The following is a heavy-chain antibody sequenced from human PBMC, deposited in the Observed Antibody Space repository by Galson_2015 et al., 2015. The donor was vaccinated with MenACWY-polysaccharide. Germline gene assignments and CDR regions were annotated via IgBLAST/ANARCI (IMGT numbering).Heavy chain of an antibody. CDR2: IHPNNGDT. CDR3: GRGGYGVGSGGY. D-gene: IGHD4/OR15-4a*01. V-gene: IGHV1-2*02. Sequence: SVKVSCKASGYTFSGYHIHWVRQAPGQGLEWMGWIHPNNGDTNYAQKFQGRATMTRDTSISTVYMELSSLRSDDTAMYHCGRGGYGVGSGGYWGQGTLVTVSS. CDR1: GYTFSGYH. J-gene: IGHJ4*02.